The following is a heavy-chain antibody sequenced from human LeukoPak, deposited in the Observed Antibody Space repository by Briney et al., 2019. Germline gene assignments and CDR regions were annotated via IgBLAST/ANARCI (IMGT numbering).Heavy chain of an antibody. Sequence: GGSLRLSCAASGFTFSSYGMHWVRQAPGKGLEWVAFIRYDGSNKYYADSVKGRFTISRDNSKNTLYLQMNGLRAEDTAVYYCAKEGSSTSSNAVDYWGQGTLVTVSS. V-gene: IGHV3-30*02. CDR3: AKEGSSTSSNAVDY. CDR2: IRYDGSNK. J-gene: IGHJ4*02. CDR1: GFTFSSYG. D-gene: IGHD2-2*01.